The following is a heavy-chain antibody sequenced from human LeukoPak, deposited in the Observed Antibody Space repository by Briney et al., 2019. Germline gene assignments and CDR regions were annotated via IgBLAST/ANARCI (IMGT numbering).Heavy chain of an antibody. J-gene: IGHJ6*02. CDR1: GFTSSSYS. D-gene: IGHD6-19*01. Sequence: PGGSLRLSCAASGFTSSSYSMNWVRQAPGKGLEWVSSISSSSSYIYYADSVKGRFTISRDNAKNSLYLQMNSLRAEDTAVYYCARAQQWLVQNYYYYGMDVWGQGTTVTVSS. CDR3: ARAQQWLVQNYYYYGMDV. CDR2: ISSSSSYI. V-gene: IGHV3-21*01.